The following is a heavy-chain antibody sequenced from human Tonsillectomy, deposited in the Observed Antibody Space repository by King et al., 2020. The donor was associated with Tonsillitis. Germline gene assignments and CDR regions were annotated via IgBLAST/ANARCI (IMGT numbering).Heavy chain of an antibody. V-gene: IGHV3-9*01. CDR2: IGWNSGNI. D-gene: IGHD4-23*01. Sequence: VQLVESGGGLVQPGRSLRLSCAASGFTFDDYAMHWVRQAPGKGLEWVSGIGWNSGNIDYADSVKGRFTISRDNAKNSLYLEMNSLRAEDTALYYCAKAIMNGGNYPHGAIDIWGQGTMVTVSS. J-gene: IGHJ3*02. CDR1: GFTFDDYA. CDR3: AKAIMNGGNYPHGAIDI.